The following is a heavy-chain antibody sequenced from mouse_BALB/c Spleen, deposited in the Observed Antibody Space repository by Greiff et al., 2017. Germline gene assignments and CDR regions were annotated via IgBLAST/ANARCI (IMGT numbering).Heavy chain of an antibody. J-gene: IGHJ4*01. CDR1: GYTFTSYW. V-gene: IGHV1-69*02. D-gene: IGHD2-3*01. CDR2: IYPSDSYT. CDR3: TREADGYYDAMDY. Sequence: QVHVKQPGAELVRPGASVKLSCKASGYTFTSYWINWVKQRPGQGLEWIGNIYPSDSYTNYNQKFKDKATLTVDKSSSTAYMQLSSPTSEDSAVYYCTREADGYYDAMDYWGQGTSVTVSS.